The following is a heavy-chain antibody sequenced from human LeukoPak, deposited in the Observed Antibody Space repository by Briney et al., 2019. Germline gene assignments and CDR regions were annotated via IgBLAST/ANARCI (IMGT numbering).Heavy chain of an antibody. CDR2: ISGSGVST. V-gene: IGHV3-23*01. CDR1: GGSISSYY. J-gene: IGHJ4*02. D-gene: IGHD1-7*01. CDR3: AKDERNWNYNLASQTYD. Sequence: ETLSLTCTVSGGSISSYYWSWVRQAPGKGLEWVSAISGSGVSTYYADSVKGRFTVSRDNSKNTLYLQMSSLRAEDTAVYYCAKDERNWNYNLASQTYDWGQGTLVTVSS.